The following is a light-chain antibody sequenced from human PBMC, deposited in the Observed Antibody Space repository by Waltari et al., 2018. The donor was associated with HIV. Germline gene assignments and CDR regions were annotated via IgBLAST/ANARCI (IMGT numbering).Light chain of an antibody. CDR2: DNN. J-gene: IGLJ2*01. Sequence: QSVLTQPPSVSAPPGQKVTISCSGSSSSLGNNYVSWYQQVPGTAPKLLIYDNNRRPSGIPDRFSGSKSGTSATLAITGLQTGDEADYYCGTWDNSLSAGFFGGGTKLTVL. V-gene: IGLV1-51*01. CDR3: GTWDNSLSAGF. CDR1: SSSLGNNY.